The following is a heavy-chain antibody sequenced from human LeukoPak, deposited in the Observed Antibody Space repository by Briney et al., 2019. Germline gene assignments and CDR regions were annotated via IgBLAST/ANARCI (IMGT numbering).Heavy chain of an antibody. D-gene: IGHD1-1*01. CDR2: INPNSGGT. CDR1: GYTFTGYN. V-gene: IGHV1-2*02. CDR3: ARDVGTTNFWFDP. J-gene: IGHJ5*02. Sequence: GASVKVSCKASGYTFTGYNIHWVRQTPGQGLEWMGWINPNSGGTNYAQKFQGRVTMTGDTSISTAYMELSRLRSDDTALYYCARDVGTTNFWFDPWGKGTLVIVSS.